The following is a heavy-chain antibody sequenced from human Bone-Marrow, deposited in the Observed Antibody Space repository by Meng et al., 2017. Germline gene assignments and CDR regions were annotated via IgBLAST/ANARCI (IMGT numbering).Heavy chain of an antibody. Sequence: EVQLVESGGGLVQPGGSLRLSCAASGFTFSNFAMNWVRQAPGKGLEWVSGVCGGGINTHYADSAKGRFTISRDNSKNTLYLQMNNLRAEDTAVYYCATGETRYWFDPWGQGTLVTVSS. CDR3: ATGETRYWFDP. CDR2: VCGGGINT. D-gene: IGHD1-26*01. V-gene: IGHV3-23*04. J-gene: IGHJ5*02. CDR1: GFTFSNFA.